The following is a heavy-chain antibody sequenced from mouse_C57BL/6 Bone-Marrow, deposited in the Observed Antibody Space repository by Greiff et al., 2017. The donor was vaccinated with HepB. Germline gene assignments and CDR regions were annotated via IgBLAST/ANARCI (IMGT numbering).Heavy chain of an antibody. CDR1: GYTFTEYT. D-gene: IGHD2-4*01. V-gene: IGHV1-62-2*01. CDR3: ARHERIYYDYDEDWYFDV. J-gene: IGHJ1*03. CDR2: FYPGSGSI. Sequence: QVQLQQSGAELVKPGASVKLSCKASGYTFTEYTIHWVKQRSGQGLEWIGWFYPGSGSIKYNEKFKDKATLTADKSSSTVYMELSRLTSEDSAVYFCARHERIYYDYDEDWYFDVWGTGTTVTVSS.